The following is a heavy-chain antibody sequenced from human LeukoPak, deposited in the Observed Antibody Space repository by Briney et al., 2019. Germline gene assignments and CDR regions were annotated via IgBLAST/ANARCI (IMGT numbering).Heavy chain of an antibody. J-gene: IGHJ3*02. CDR3: ARHPLYCSGACIYAFDI. CDR1: GYSLTSYW. D-gene: IGHD2-15*01. Sequence: GESLKISCKSSGYSLTSYWIAWVRQMPGKGLEWMGVIYPDDSDTRYSPSFQGQVTISADKSISTAYLQWSSLEASDTAMYYCARHPLYCSGACIYAFDIWGQRTMVTVSS. CDR2: IYPDDSDT. V-gene: IGHV5-51*01.